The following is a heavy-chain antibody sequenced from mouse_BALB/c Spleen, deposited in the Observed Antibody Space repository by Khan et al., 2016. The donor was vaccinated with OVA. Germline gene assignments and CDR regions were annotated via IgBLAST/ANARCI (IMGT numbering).Heavy chain of an antibody. V-gene: IGHV2-3*01. CDR2: IWGDGST. J-gene: IGHJ3*01. D-gene: IGHD1-1*01. CDR3: ALYYYGRAWFTY. Sequence: VQLQESGPGLVAPSQSLSITCTVSGFSLTSYGVGWVRQPPGKGLEWLGVIWGDGSTNYHSALISRLSIIKDNSKSQVFLILISLQPDDTATYYCALYYYGRAWFTYWGQGTLVTGSA. CDR1: GFSLTSYG.